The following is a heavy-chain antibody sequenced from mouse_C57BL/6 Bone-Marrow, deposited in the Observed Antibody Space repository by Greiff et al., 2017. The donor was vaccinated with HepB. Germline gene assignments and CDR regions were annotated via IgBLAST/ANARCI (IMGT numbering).Heavy chain of an antibody. Sequence: VHVKQSGAELVRPGASVKLSCTASGFNIKDDYMHWVKQRPEQGLEWIGWFDPENGDTEYASKFQGKATITADTSSNTAYLQLSSLTSEDTAVYYCTTEGDSSGYLYYYAMDYWGQGTSVTVSS. CDR1: GFNIKDDY. D-gene: IGHD3-2*02. CDR3: TTEGDSSGYLYYYAMDY. V-gene: IGHV14-4*01. J-gene: IGHJ4*01. CDR2: FDPENGDT.